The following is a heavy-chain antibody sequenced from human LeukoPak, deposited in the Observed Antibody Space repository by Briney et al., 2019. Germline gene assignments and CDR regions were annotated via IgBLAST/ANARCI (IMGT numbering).Heavy chain of an antibody. CDR3: ARHMLERITIFGVVSDNWFDP. CDR2: IYYSGST. CDR1: GGSISSSSYY. J-gene: IGHJ5*02. D-gene: IGHD3-3*01. V-gene: IGHV4-39*01. Sequence: RSSETLSLTCTVSGGSISSSSYYWGWIRQPPGKGLEWIGSIYYSGSTYYNPSLKSRVTISVDTSKNQFSLKLSSVTAADTAVYYCARHMLERITIFGVVSDNWFDPWGQGTLVTVSS.